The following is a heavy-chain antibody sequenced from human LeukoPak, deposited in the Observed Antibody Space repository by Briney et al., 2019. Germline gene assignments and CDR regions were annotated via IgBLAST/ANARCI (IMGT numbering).Heavy chain of an antibody. D-gene: IGHD5-24*01. Sequence: ASVKVSCKASGYTFTGYYMHWVRQAPGQGLEWMGWINPNSGGTNYAQKFQGRVTMTRDTSISTAYMELSRLRSDDTAVYYCAGSRDGYNPFDYWGQGTLDTVSS. CDR2: INPNSGGT. CDR1: GYTFTGYY. V-gene: IGHV1-2*02. J-gene: IGHJ4*02. CDR3: AGSRDGYNPFDY.